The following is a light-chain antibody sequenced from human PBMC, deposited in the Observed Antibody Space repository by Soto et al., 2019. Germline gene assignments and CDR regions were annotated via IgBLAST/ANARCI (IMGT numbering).Light chain of an antibody. J-gene: IGKJ1*01. CDR2: KAS. V-gene: IGKV1-5*03. CDR3: QQYNSISWT. CDR1: QSLSSW. Sequence: DIQMTQSPSTLSSSVGDRVTITCRASQSLSSWLAWYQQKPGKAPKLLIYKASNLEDGVPSRFSGSGSGTECTLTISSLQNDDFATYYCQQYNSISWTFGQGTKVDIK.